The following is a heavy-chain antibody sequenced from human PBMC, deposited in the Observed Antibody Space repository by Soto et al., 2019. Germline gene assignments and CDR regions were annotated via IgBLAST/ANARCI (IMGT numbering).Heavy chain of an antibody. V-gene: IGHV4-4*07. CDR1: GGSIGSYH. D-gene: IGHD6-19*01. J-gene: IGHJ4*02. CDR3: ARSGARDSWLADY. CDR2: IYDSENI. Sequence: SETLSLTCTVSGGSIGSYHWSWIRQSAGKGLEWIGRIYDSENIDYNPSLESRATMSVDRSKNQFSLKLRSVTAADTAVYYCARSGARDSWLADYWGQGTLVTVSS.